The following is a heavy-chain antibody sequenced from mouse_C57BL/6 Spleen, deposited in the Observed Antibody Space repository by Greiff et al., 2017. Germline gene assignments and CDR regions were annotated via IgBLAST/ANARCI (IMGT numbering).Heavy chain of an antibody. CDR1: GYTFTSYW. CDR3: AVVDYYAMDY. D-gene: IGHD1-1*01. Sequence: QVQLQQPGAELVRPGSSVKLSCKASGYTFTSYWMDWVKQRPGQGLEWIGNMYPSDSETHYNQKFKDKATLTVDKSSSTAYMQLSSLTSEDSAVYYCAVVDYYAMDYWGQGTSVTVSS. V-gene: IGHV1-61*01. CDR2: MYPSDSET. J-gene: IGHJ4*01.